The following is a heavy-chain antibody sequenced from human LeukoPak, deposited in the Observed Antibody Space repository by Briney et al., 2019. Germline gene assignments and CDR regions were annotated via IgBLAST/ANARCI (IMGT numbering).Heavy chain of an antibody. Sequence: SETLSLTCTVSGGSISSYYRSWIRQPPGKGLEWIGYIYYSGSTNYNPSLKSRVTISVDTSKNQFSLKLSSVTAADTAVYYCARDFYGAFDYWGQGTLVTVSS. J-gene: IGHJ4*02. D-gene: IGHD3-10*01. CDR3: ARDFYGAFDY. V-gene: IGHV4-59*01. CDR2: IYYSGST. CDR1: GGSISSYY.